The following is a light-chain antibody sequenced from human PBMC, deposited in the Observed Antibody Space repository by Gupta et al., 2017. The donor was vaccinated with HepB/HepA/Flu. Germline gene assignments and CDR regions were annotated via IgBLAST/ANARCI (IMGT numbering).Light chain of an antibody. CDR1: QSIYNY. CDR3: QQSDNAPLT. CDR2: LTS. Sequence: DFQMTQSPSSLSASVGDRVTITCRASQSIYNYLNWYQQKPGKAPKLLIYLTSTLQSGVPSRFSGSGSATDFTLTISRLQPEDFATYYCQQSDNAPLTFGGGTKVEIK. V-gene: IGKV1-39*01. J-gene: IGKJ4*01.